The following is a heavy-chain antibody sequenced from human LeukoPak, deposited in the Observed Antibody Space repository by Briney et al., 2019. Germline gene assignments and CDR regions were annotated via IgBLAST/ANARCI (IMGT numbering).Heavy chain of an antibody. Sequence: GGSLRLSCAASGFPFSTYAMNWVRQAPGKGLEWVSVITGSGGFTQYADSVKGRFTITRDNSKNTVYLQMNSLRVEDTALYYCVRSLDYWGQGTLVTVSS. V-gene: IGHV3-23*01. J-gene: IGHJ4*02. CDR1: GFPFSTYA. CDR2: ITGSGGFT. CDR3: VRSLDY.